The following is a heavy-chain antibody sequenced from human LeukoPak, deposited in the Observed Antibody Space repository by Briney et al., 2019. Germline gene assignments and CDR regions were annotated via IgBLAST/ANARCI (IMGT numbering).Heavy chain of an antibody. CDR1: GYSFASQW. CDR2: IYPGDSDT. V-gene: IGHV5-51*01. CDR3: ARQVKNFDF. J-gene: IGHJ4*02. D-gene: IGHD3-22*01. Sequence: GESLKISCKGSGYSFASQWVAWVRQMPGKGLETMEIIYPGDSDTRYSPSFQGQVTISADKSINTAYLQWSSLKASDTAMYYCARQVKNFDFWGQGTLVTVSS.